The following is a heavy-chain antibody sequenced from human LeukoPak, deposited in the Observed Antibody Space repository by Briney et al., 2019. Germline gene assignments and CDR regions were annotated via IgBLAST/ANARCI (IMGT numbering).Heavy chain of an antibody. CDR2: ISSSSSTI. D-gene: IGHD4-17*01. V-gene: IGHV3-48*01. Sequence: GGSLRLSCTTSGFTFGDYGMSWVRQAPGKGLEWVSYISSSSSTIYYADSVKGRFTISRDNAKNSLYLQMNSLRAEDTAVYYCARDYGDRPYYFDYWGQGTLVTVSS. J-gene: IGHJ4*02. CDR1: GFTFGDYG. CDR3: ARDYGDRPYYFDY.